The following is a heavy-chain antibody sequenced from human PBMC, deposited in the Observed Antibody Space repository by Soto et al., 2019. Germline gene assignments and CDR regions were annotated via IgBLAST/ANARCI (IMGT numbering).Heavy chain of an antibody. CDR1: GFTFSSYG. J-gene: IGHJ4*02. V-gene: IGHV3-33*01. CDR2: IWYDGSNK. CDR3: AREAPWVGDGDGVYYFDY. D-gene: IGHD4-17*01. Sequence: GGSLRLSCAASGFTFSSYGMHWVRQAPGKGLEWVAVIWYDGSNKYYADSVKGRFTISRDNSKNTLYLQMNSLRAEDTAVYYCAREAPWVGDGDGVYYFDYWGQGTLVTVSS.